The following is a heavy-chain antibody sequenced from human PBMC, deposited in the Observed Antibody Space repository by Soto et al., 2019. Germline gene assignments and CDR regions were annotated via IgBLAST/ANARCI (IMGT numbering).Heavy chain of an antibody. D-gene: IGHD6-13*01. V-gene: IGHV5-51*01. CDR2: IYPGDSDT. CDR1: GYSFPSYW. CDR3: AKSYSSSWYNLRNYYYYGMDV. Sequence: PGESLKISCKGSGYSFPSYWIGWVRQMPGKGLEWMGIIYPGDSDTRYSPSFQGQVTISADKSISTAYLQWSSLKASDTAMYYCAKSYSSSWYNLRNYYYYGMDVWGQGTTVTVSS. J-gene: IGHJ6*02.